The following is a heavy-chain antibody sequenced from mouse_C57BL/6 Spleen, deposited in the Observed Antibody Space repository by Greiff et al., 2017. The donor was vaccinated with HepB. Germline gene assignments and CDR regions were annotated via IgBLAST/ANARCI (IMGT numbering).Heavy chain of an antibody. CDR2: SRNKANDYTT. CDR1: GFTFSDFY. Sequence: EVKLMESGGGLVQSGRSLRLSCATSGFTFSDFYMEWVRQAPGKGLEWIAASRNKANDYTTEYSASVKGRFIVSRDTSQSILYLQMNALRAEDTAIYYCARDDGYKGFDYWGQGTTLTVSS. V-gene: IGHV7-1*01. D-gene: IGHD2-2*01. J-gene: IGHJ2*01. CDR3: ARDDGYKGFDY.